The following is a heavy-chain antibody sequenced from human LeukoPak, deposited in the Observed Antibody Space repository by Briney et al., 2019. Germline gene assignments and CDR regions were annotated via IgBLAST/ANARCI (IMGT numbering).Heavy chain of an antibody. Sequence: GSLRLSCAASGFIFTTYAMIWVRQAPGKGLEGVSTISGGGGSTFYADSVKGRFTIFRVNSKNTQYLQMNSLRAEDTAIYYCAKDMSDYTNFPDVWGQGTTVTVSS. D-gene: IGHD4-11*01. CDR1: GFIFTTYA. J-gene: IGHJ6*02. V-gene: IGHV3-23*01. CDR2: ISGGGGST. CDR3: AKDMSDYTNFPDV.